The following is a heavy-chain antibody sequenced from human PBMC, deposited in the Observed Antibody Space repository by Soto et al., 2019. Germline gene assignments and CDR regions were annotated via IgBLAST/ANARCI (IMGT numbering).Heavy chain of an antibody. D-gene: IGHD2-15*01. J-gene: IGHJ4*02. CDR1: GFTFSSYG. CDR3: ARERYCSGGSCYPVYYFDY. V-gene: IGHV3-33*01. CDR2: IWYDGSNK. Sequence: GGSLRLSCAASGFTFSSYGMHWVRQAPGKGLEWVAVIWYDGSNKYYADSVKGRFTISRDNSKNTLYLQMNSLRAEDTAVYYCARERYCSGGSCYPVYYFDYWGQGTLVTVSS.